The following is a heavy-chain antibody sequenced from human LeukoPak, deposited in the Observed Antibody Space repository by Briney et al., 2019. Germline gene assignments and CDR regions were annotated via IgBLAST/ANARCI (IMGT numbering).Heavy chain of an antibody. D-gene: IGHD3-22*01. V-gene: IGHV3-30*18. J-gene: IGHJ4*02. CDR2: ISYDGSNK. CDR3: AKSGVNYDSSGYYEF. CDR1: GFTFSSYG. Sequence: PGRSLRLSCAASGFTFSSYGMHWVRQAPGKGLEWVAVISYDGSNKYYADSVKGRLTISRDNSKNTLYLQMNSLRAEDTAVYYCAKSGVNYDSSGYYEFWGQGTLVTVSS.